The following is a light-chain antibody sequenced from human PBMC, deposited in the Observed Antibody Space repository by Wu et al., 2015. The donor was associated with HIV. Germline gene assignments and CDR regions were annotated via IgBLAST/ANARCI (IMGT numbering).Light chain of an antibody. Sequence: EIVLTQSPGTPSLSAGERATLSCRASQSVSSNYLAWYQQKPGQAPRLLIYGATRRATGIPDTFSGSGSGTDFTLTISRLEPEDFAVYFCQHYGSSPYSFGQGTKAGDRT. CDR1: QSVSSNY. CDR3: QHYGSSPYS. J-gene: IGKJ2*03. V-gene: IGKV3-20*01. CDR2: GAT.